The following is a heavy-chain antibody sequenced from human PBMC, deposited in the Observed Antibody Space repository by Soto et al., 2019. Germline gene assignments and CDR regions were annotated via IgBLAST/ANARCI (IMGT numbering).Heavy chain of an antibody. D-gene: IGHD2-15*01. Sequence: QVQLVESGGGVVQPGGSLRLSCEASGFTFRNYGFHWVRQAPGKGLEWVAVIYYDGSGSVYEDSVKGRFTLSRDIYTNTLYLQMNRLRAEDTAVYYCVRDDCTGGTCYAGYWGQGTLVTVSS. CDR2: IYYDGSGS. J-gene: IGHJ4*02. V-gene: IGHV3-33*01. CDR3: VRDDCTGGTCYAGY. CDR1: GFTFRNYG.